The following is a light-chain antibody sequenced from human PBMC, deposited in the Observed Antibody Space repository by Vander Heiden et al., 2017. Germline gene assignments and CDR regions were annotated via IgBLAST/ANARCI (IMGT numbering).Light chain of an antibody. V-gene: IGKV1-5*01. Sequence: DIQMTQSPSTLSASVGDRVTVTCRASQSIHYYLAWFQQKPGKAPNLLISSASNLESGVPSRFSGSGSGTEFTLTITRLQPDDFATYFCQQYHSPWTFGQGTKLE. CDR1: QSIHYY. CDR2: SAS. CDR3: QQYHSPWT. J-gene: IGKJ1*01.